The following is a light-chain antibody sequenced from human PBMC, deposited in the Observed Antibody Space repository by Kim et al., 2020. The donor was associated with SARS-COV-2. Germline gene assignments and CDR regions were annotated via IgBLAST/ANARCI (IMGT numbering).Light chain of an antibody. Sequence: DIVMTQSPDSLAVSLGERATINCRSSQSVLHSSNSNNYLAWYQQKPGQPPKLLIYWASTRESGVPDRFSGSGSGSDFTLTISSLQAEDVAVYYCQQYYSTPYTLGQGTKLEIK. CDR3: QQYYSTPYT. J-gene: IGKJ2*01. CDR2: WAS. V-gene: IGKV4-1*01. CDR1: QSVLHSSNSNNY.